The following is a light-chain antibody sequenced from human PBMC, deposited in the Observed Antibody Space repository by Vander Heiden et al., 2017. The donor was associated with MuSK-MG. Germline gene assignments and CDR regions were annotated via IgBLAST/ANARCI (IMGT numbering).Light chain of an antibody. Sequence: EAALTQSPPTLSSSPAETATLSCRASQSVSSHLAWYQQKPCRAPRLLIDDASNRATGIPARFSGSQYGTDCTLTSSSLEPKDFAVYYCQQRSKWHPLTFGQGTRLEIK. J-gene: IGKJ5*01. CDR3: QQRSKWHPLT. V-gene: IGKV3-11*01. CDR2: DAS. CDR1: QSVSSH.